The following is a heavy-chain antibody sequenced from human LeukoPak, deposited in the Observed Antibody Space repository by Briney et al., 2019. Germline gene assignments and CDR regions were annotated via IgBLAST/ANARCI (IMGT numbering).Heavy chain of an antibody. J-gene: IGHJ4*02. V-gene: IGHV4-30-2*01. D-gene: IGHD3-3*01. CDR1: GGSISSGGYY. CDR2: IYHSGST. Sequence: SETLSLTCTVSGGSISSGGYYWSWIRQPPGKGLEWIGYIYHSGSTYYNPSLKSRVTISVDRSKNQFSLKLSSVTAADTAVYYCARGFWSGYYTSYFDYWGQGTLVTVSS. CDR3: ARGFWSGYYTSYFDY.